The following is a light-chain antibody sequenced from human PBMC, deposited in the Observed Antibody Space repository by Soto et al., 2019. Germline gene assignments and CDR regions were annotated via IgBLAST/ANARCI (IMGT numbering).Light chain of an antibody. CDR1: QSINTR. CDR2: DAS. Sequence: DIQMTQSPSTLSASVGDRVTITCRASQSINTRLAWYQQKPGEAPNLLIYDASSLESGVPSRFSGSGSGTEFTLTISSLQPDDFATYYCQQYNSYHTFGQGTKLE. J-gene: IGKJ2*01. CDR3: QQYNSYHT. V-gene: IGKV1-5*01.